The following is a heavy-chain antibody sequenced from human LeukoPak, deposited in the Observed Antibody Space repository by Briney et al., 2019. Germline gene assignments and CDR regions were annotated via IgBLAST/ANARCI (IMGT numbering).Heavy chain of an antibody. V-gene: IGHV3-21*01. Sequence: GGSLRLSCAASGFTFSSYSMNWVRQAPGKGLEWVSSISSSSSYIYYADSVKSRFTISRDNAKNSLYLQMNSLRAEDTAVYYCARDGEGAHFDYWGQGTLVTVSS. J-gene: IGHJ4*02. CDR1: GFTFSSYS. CDR3: ARDGEGAHFDY. CDR2: ISSSSSYI. D-gene: IGHD3-10*01.